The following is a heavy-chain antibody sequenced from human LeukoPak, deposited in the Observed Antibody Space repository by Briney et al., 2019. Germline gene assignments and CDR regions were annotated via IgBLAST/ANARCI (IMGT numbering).Heavy chain of an antibody. CDR2: IYYSGST. V-gene: IGHV4-59*01. J-gene: IGHJ4*02. CDR1: GGSISSYY. CDR3: ARAPSSGYYPRFDY. D-gene: IGHD3-22*01. Sequence: SETLSLTCTVSGGSISSYYWSWIRQPPGKGLEWIGYIYYSGSTNYNPSLKSRVTISVDTSKNQFSLKLSSVTAADTAVYYCARAPSSGYYPRFDYWGQGTLVTVSS.